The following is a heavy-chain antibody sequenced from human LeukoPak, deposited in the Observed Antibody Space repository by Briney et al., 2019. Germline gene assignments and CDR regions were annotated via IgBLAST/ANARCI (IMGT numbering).Heavy chain of an antibody. CDR1: GFTVSSNY. D-gene: IGHD5-18*01. CDR3: ARLDRGYSYGSLYYFDY. V-gene: IGHV3-66*02. Sequence: GGSLRLSCAASGFTVSSNYMSWVRQAPGKGLEWVSVIYSGGSTYYSDSVKGRFTISRDKSKNALYLQVNSLRAEDTAVYYCARLDRGYSYGSLYYFDYWGQGTLVTVSS. CDR2: IYSGGST. J-gene: IGHJ4*02.